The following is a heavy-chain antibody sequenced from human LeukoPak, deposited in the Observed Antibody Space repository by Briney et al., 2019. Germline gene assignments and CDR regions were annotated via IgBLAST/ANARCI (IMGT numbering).Heavy chain of an antibody. V-gene: IGHV3-9*01. CDR1: GFAFSKYA. D-gene: IGHD3-22*01. Sequence: GGSLRLSCEASGFAFSKYAMSWVRQAPGKGLEWVSGISWNSDNIAYADSVKGRLTIFRDNAKNSLYLQMNSLRAEDTALYYCAKTLRVYYDSSGYDYWGQGTLVTVSS. J-gene: IGHJ4*02. CDR3: AKTLRVYYDSSGYDY. CDR2: ISWNSDNI.